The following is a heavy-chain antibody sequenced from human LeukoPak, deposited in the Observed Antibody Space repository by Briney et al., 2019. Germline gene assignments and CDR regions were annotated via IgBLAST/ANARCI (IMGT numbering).Heavy chain of an antibody. Sequence: GRSLRLSCAASEFTFSSHAMSWVRRAPGKGLEWVSSISAGGGSTYYADSVMGRFAISRDNSKNTLYLQMNSLRAEDTAVYYCAKHASFFYDSTGYHFDYWGQGTLVSVSS. D-gene: IGHD3-22*01. CDR3: AKHASFFYDSTGYHFDY. V-gene: IGHV3-23*01. CDR2: ISAGGGST. J-gene: IGHJ4*02. CDR1: EFTFSSHA.